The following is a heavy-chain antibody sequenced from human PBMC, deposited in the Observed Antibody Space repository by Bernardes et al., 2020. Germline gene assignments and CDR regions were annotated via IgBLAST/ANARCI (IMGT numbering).Heavy chain of an antibody. V-gene: IGHV3-11*04. J-gene: IGHJ4*02. CDR2: ISGSGTMI. CDR1: GGSVSSGSYY. Sequence: LSLTCTVSGGSVSSGSYYWSWIRQPPGKGLEWLSNISGSGTMIYYGDSVKGRFTISRDNAKNSLYLQMNSLRAEDTAVYYCARDPSHGDYRRDYFDYWGQGTLVTVSS. D-gene: IGHD4-17*01. CDR3: ARDPSHGDYRRDYFDY.